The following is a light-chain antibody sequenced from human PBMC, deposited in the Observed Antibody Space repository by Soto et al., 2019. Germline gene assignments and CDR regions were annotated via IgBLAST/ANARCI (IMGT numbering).Light chain of an antibody. Sequence: DIQMTQSPSSLSASVGDRVTITCRASQSISIYLNWYQQKPGKAPKFLIFAVSSLQSGVPSRFSGCGSGTDVTLTLSSLHPEDFATYYCQQSYSTPRLAFGGGTKVEIK. CDR2: AVS. CDR1: QSISIY. CDR3: QQSYSTPRLA. V-gene: IGKV1-39*01. J-gene: IGKJ4*01.